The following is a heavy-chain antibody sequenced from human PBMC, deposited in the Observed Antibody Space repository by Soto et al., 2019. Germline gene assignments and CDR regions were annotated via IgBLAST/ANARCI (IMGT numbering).Heavy chain of an antibody. CDR2: ISYDGSNK. J-gene: IGHJ6*02. CDR1: GFTFSSYG. CDR3: AKDQAASVARGYSYGYGGAENYYYYYGMDV. Sequence: GGSLRLSCAASGFTFSSYGMHWVRQAPGKGLEWVAVISYDGSNKYYADSVKGRFTISRDNSKNTLYLQMNSLRAEDTAVYYCAKDQAASVARGYSYGYGGAENYYYYYGMDVWGQGTTVTVSS. D-gene: IGHD5-18*01. V-gene: IGHV3-30*18.